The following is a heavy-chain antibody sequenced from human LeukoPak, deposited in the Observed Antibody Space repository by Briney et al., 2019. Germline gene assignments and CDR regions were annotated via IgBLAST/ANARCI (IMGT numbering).Heavy chain of an antibody. CDR2: IYYSGST. V-gene: IGHV4-39*01. Sequence: PSETLSLTCTVSGGSISSSSYYWGWIRQPPGKGLEWIGSIYYSGSTYYNPSLKRRVTISVDTSKNQFSLKLSSVTAADTAVYYCARRVRLLWFGRSIDYFDYWGQGTLVTVSS. CDR3: ARRVRLLWFGRSIDYFDY. D-gene: IGHD3-10*01. J-gene: IGHJ4*02. CDR1: GGSISSSSYY.